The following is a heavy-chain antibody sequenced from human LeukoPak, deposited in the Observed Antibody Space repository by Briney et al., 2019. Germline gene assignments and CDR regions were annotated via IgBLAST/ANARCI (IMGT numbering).Heavy chain of an antibody. J-gene: IGHJ4*02. D-gene: IGHD3-16*01. CDR3: ARDGGG. V-gene: IGHV4-38-2*02. CDR2: IYHSGST. CDR1: GYSISSGYY. Sequence: PSETLSLTCTVSGYSISSGYYWGWIRQPPGKGLEWIGSIYHSGSTYYDPSLKSRVTISVDTSKNQFSLKLSSVTAADTAVYYCARDGGGWGQGTLVTVSS.